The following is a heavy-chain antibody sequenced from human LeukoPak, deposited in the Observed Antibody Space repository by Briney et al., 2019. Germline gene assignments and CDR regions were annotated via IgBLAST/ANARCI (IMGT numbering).Heavy chain of an antibody. D-gene: IGHD6-13*01. J-gene: IGHJ4*02. CDR2: IWYDGSNK. CDR1: GFTFSSYG. Sequence: GGSLRLSCAASGFTFSSYGMHWVRQAPGKGLEWVAVIWYDGSNKYYADSVKGRFTISRDNSKNTLYLQMNSLRAEDTAVYYCAKDRGHSSSWYYFDYWGQGTLVTVSS. CDR3: AKDRGHSSSWYYFDY. V-gene: IGHV3-30*02.